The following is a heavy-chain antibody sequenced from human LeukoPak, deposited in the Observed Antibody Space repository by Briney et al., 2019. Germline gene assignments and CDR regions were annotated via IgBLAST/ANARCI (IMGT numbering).Heavy chain of an antibody. V-gene: IGHV3-33*06. CDR3: AKDHHTGGFESDY. D-gene: IGHD5-18*01. Sequence: GRSLRLSCAASGFTFSGYAMHWVRQAPGKGLEWVAVIWDDGSYKYYADSVKGRFTISRDDSKNTVYLQMNSLRGEDTAVYYCAKDHHTGGFESDYWGQGTLVTVSS. J-gene: IGHJ4*02. CDR1: GFTFSGYA. CDR2: IWDDGSYK.